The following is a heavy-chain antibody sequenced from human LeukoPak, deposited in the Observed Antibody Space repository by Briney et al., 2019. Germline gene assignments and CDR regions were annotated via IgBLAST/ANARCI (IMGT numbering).Heavy chain of an antibody. Sequence: SETLSLTCTVSGGSFSSGSYYWSWLRQPPGKGLEWIGCFYYKGSANYNPSLKSRVTISADTSKNQFSLRLTSVTVADTAVYYCARGGIQLPDYWGQGTLVTVSS. D-gene: IGHD1-26*01. CDR1: GGSFSSGSYY. J-gene: IGHJ4*02. CDR3: ARGGIQLPDY. V-gene: IGHV4-61*01. CDR2: FYYKGSA.